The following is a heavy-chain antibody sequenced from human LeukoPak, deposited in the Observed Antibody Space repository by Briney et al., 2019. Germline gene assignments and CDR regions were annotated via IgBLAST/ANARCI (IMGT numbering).Heavy chain of an antibody. Sequence: SETLSLTCAVCGGSFSDYNWTWIRQPPGKGLEWIGEIGHNASANYNPSLKGRVTISVDTSKNQFSLKLTSVTAADTAVYYCARPSGGTPFKRFDYWGQGTLVTVSS. CDR2: IGHNASA. CDR3: ARPSGGTPFKRFDY. V-gene: IGHV4-34*01. J-gene: IGHJ4*02. CDR1: GGSFSDYN. D-gene: IGHD1-1*01.